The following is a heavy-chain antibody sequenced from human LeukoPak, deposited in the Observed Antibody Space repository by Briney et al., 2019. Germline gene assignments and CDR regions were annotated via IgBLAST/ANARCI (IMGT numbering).Heavy chain of an antibody. Sequence: KPSETLSLTCTVSGXSISSYYGSWIRQPAGKGLEWIGRIYTSGGTNYNPSLKSRVTMSVDTSKNQFSLKLSSVTAADTAVYYCARDFWSGSPMDVWGQGTTVTVSS. D-gene: IGHD3-3*01. CDR1: GXSISSYY. J-gene: IGHJ6*02. V-gene: IGHV4-4*07. CDR3: ARDFWSGSPMDV. CDR2: IYTSGGT.